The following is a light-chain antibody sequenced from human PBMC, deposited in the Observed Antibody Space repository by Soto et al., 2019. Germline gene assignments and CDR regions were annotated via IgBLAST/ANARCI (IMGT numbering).Light chain of an antibody. CDR2: SAS. Sequence: IVMTQSPGTLSLSPGERATLSCRASQTVSSNYLAWYQQKPGQAPRLLIYSASTRATGIPDRFSGSGSGTDFTLTISRLEPEDFAVYYCQQYGTSPLTFGGGTKVDI. V-gene: IGKV3-20*01. CDR1: QTVSSNY. CDR3: QQYGTSPLT. J-gene: IGKJ4*01.